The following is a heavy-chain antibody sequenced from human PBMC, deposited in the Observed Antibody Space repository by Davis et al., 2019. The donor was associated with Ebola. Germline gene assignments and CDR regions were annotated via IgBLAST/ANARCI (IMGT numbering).Heavy chain of an antibody. CDR2: INHSGST. CDR3: ASITVTTDYYYGLDV. CDR1: GGSFSGYY. D-gene: IGHD4-17*01. J-gene: IGHJ6*02. Sequence: SETLSLTCAVYGGSFSGYYWSWIRQPPGKGLEWIGEINHSGSTNYNPSLKSRVTISVDTSKNQFSLKLSSVTAADTAVYYCASITVTTDYYYGLDVWGQGTTVTVSS. V-gene: IGHV4-34*01.